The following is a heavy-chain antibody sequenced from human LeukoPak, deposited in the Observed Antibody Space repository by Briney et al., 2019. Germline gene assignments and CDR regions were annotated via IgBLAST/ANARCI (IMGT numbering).Heavy chain of an antibody. CDR2: ISGSGGST. D-gene: IGHD3-10*01. J-gene: IGHJ4*02. V-gene: IGHV3-23*01. CDR3: AKGRPALWFGELTHAFDY. CDR1: GFTFSSYA. Sequence: GGSLRLSCAASGFTFSSYAMSWVRQAPGKGLEWVSAISGSGGSTYYADSVKGRFTISRDNSKNTLYLQMNSLRAEDTAVYYCAKGRPALWFGELTHAFDYWGQGTLVTVSS.